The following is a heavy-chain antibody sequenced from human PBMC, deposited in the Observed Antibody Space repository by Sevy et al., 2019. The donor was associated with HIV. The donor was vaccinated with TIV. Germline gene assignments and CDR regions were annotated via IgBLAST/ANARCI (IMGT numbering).Heavy chain of an antibody. CDR2: ISSSSSYT. V-gene: IGHV3-11*06. J-gene: IGHJ4*02. D-gene: IGHD3-10*01. Sequence: GGSLRLSCAASGFTFSDYYMSWIRQAPGKGLEWVSYISSSSSYTNYADSVKGRFTISRDNAKNSLYLQMNSLRAEDTAVYYCARDYYGSGRSFDYWGQGTLVTVSS. CDR3: ARDYYGSGRSFDY. CDR1: GFTFSDYY.